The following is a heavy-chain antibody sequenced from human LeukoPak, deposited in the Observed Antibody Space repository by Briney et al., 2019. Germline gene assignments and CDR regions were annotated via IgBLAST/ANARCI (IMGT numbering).Heavy chain of an antibody. Sequence: PGGSLRLSCAASGFTFSSYSMNWVRQAPGKGLEWVSSISSSSSYIYYADSVKGRFTISRDNAKNSLYLQMNSLRAEDTAVYYCASHYYDSSGYYEYFQHWGQGTLVTVSS. V-gene: IGHV3-21*01. J-gene: IGHJ1*01. CDR1: GFTFSSYS. CDR2: ISSSSSYI. CDR3: ASHYYDSSGYYEYFQH. D-gene: IGHD3-22*01.